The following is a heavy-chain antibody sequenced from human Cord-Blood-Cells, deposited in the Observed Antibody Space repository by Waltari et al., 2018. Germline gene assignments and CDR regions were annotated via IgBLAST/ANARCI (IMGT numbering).Heavy chain of an antibody. CDR2: IIPILGTA. CDR3: AIRDYDILTGYYNY. D-gene: IGHD3-9*01. CDR1: VGTFSSYA. Sequence: QVQLVQSGAEVKKPGSSVKVSCKASVGTFSSYAISWVRQAPGQGLEWMGGIIPILGTANYAQKFQGRVTITADESTSTAYMELSSLRSEDTAVYYCAIRDYDILTGYYNYWGQGTLVTVSS. V-gene: IGHV1-69*01. J-gene: IGHJ4*02.